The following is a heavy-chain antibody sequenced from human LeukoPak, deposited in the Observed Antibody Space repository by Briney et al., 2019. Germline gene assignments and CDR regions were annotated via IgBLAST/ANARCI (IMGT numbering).Heavy chain of an antibody. V-gene: IGHV3-30*03. CDR3: ARDDYGMDV. J-gene: IGHJ6*02. Sequence: GGSLRLSCAASGFAFSNYAMHWVRQAPGKGPEWVAVISYDGNNKYYADSVKGRFTISRDNSKNTLYLQMNSLRVEDTAVYYCARDDYGMDVWGQGTTVTVSS. CDR1: GFAFSNYA. CDR2: ISYDGNNK.